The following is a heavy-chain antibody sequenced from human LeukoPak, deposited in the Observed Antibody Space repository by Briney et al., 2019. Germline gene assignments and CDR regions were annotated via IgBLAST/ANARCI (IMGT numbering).Heavy chain of an antibody. D-gene: IGHD4-23*01. J-gene: IGHJ4*02. CDR3: ASRLITAVADY. V-gene: IGHV1-46*01. CDR1: GYTFSTYD. Sequence: ASVKVSCKASGYTFSTYDIHWVRQAPGQGLEWMAIINPSVGGTSFAPQFQGRVTMTRDTSTSTVYMELSSLISEDTAVYYCASRLITAVADYWGQGTLVTVAS. CDR2: INPSVGGT.